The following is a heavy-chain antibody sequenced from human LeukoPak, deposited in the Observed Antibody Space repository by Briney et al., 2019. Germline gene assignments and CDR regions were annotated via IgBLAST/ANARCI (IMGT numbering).Heavy chain of an antibody. J-gene: IGHJ3*02. CDR1: GGSISSSSYY. V-gene: IGHV4-61*01. CDR2: IYYSGST. D-gene: IGHD2-15*01. Sequence: PSETLSLTCTVSGGSISSSSYYWGWIRQPPGKGLEWIGYIYYSGSTNYNPSLKSRVTISVDTSKNQFSLKLSSVTAADTAVYYCAREYCSGGSCYSAAFDIWGQGTMVTVSS. CDR3: AREYCSGGSCYSAAFDI.